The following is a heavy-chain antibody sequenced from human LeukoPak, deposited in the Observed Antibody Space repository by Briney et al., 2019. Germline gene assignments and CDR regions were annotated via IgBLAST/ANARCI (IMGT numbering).Heavy chain of an antibody. J-gene: IGHJ4*02. CDR3: AKDVYSSITQGGSDY. Sequence: GGSLRLSCAAPGFTFSSYGMHWVRQAPGKGLEWLAFIRYDGSNKYYADSVKGRFTISRDNSKNTLYLQMNSLRAEDTAVYYCAKDVYSSITQGGSDYWGQGTLVTVSS. CDR1: GFTFSSYG. D-gene: IGHD6-13*01. V-gene: IGHV3-30*02. CDR2: IRYDGSNK.